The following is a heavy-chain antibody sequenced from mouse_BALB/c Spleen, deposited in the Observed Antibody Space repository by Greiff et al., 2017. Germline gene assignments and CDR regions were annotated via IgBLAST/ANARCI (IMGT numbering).Heavy chain of an antibody. CDR2: INSNGGST. CDR1: GFTFSSYG. Sequence: DVKLVESGGGLVQPGGSLKLSCAASGFTFSSYGMSWVRQTPDKRLELVATINSNGGSTYYPDSVKGRFTISRDNAKNTLYLQMSSLKSEDTAMYYCAREMDYGDFDYWGQGTTLTVSS. J-gene: IGHJ2*01. V-gene: IGHV5-6-3*01. D-gene: IGHD1-2*01. CDR3: AREMDYGDFDY.